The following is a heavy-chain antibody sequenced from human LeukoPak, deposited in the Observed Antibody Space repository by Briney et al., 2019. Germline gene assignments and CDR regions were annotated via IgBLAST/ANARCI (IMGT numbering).Heavy chain of an antibody. D-gene: IGHD6-19*01. CDR3: ARDLWSTYSSGHRDRFDY. CDR1: GFTFSSYE. V-gene: IGHV3-48*03. J-gene: IGHJ4*02. Sequence: GGSLRLSCAASGFTFSSYEMNWVRQAPAKGLEWVSYISSSGSTIYYADSVKGRFTISRDNAKNSLYLQMNSLRAEDTAVYYCARDLWSTYSSGHRDRFDYWGQGTLVTVSS. CDR2: ISSSGSTI.